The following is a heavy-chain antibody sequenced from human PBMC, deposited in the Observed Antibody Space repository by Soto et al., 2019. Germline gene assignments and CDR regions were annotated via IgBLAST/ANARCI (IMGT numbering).Heavy chain of an antibody. V-gene: IGHV1-18*01. CDR1: GYTFTSYG. CDR3: ARLELDYDILTGYPLYYYYGMDV. Sequence: GASVKVSCKASGYTFTSYGISWVRRAPGQGLEWMGWISAYNGNTNYAQKLQGRVTMTTDTSTSTAYMELRSLRSDDTAVYYCARLELDYDILTGYPLYYYYGMDVWGQGTTVTVSS. J-gene: IGHJ6*02. D-gene: IGHD3-9*01. CDR2: ISAYNGNT.